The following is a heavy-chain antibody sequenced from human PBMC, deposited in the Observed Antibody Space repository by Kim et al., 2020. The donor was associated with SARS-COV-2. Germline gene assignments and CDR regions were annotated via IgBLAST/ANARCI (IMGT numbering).Heavy chain of an antibody. J-gene: IGHJ4*02. CDR1: GGSFSGYY. CDR3: ARFDGSGSYYNGYDY. Sequence: SETLSLTCAVYGGSFSGYYWSWIRQPPGKGLEWIGEINHSGSTNYNPSLKSRVTMSVDTSKNQFSLKLSSVTAADTAVYYCARFDGSGSYYNGYDYWGQGTLVTVSS. D-gene: IGHD3-10*01. CDR2: INHSGST. V-gene: IGHV4-34*01.